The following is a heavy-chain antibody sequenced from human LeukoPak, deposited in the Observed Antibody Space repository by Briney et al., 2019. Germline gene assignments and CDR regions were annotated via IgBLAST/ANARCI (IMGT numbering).Heavy chain of an antibody. J-gene: IGHJ6*02. V-gene: IGHV3-23*01. CDR1: GFTFSNYA. CDR2: ISDRGGST. CDR3: AKVPYSDYGSGRPPFMDV. D-gene: IGHD3-10*01. Sequence: PGGSLRLSCAASGFTFSNYAMSWVRQAPGKGLERVSTISDRGGSTYYADSVKGRFTISRDNSKNTLYLQMNSLRAEDTAIHYCAKVPYSDYGSGRPPFMDVWGQGTTVAVSS.